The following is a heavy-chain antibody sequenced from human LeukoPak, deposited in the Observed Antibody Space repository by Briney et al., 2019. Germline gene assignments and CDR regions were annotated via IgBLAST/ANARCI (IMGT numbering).Heavy chain of an antibody. V-gene: IGHV3-11*01. CDR3: AKRGVVIRVILVGFHKEAYYFDS. CDR2: ISSSGSTI. J-gene: IGHJ4*02. CDR1: GFTFSDYY. Sequence: GGSLRLSCAASGFTFSDYYMSWIRQAPGKGLEWVSYISSSGSTIYYADSVKGRFTISRDNPKNTLYLQMNSLRAEDTAVYFCAKRGVVIRVILVGFHKEAYYFDSWGQGALVTVSS. D-gene: IGHD3-22*01.